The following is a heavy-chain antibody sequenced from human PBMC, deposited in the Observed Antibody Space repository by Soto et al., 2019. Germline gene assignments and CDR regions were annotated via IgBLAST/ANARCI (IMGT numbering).Heavy chain of an antibody. J-gene: IGHJ5*02. CDR1: GGSVSSGSYY. Sequence: PSETLSLTCTVSGGSVSSGSYYWSWIRQPPGKGLEWIGYSYYSGSTNYNPSLKSRVTISVDTSKNQFSLKLSSVTAADTAVYYCARGGGIAAAGRIAWFDPWGQRTLVTVSS. D-gene: IGHD6-13*01. CDR3: ARGGGIAAAGRIAWFDP. V-gene: IGHV4-61*01. CDR2: SYYSGST.